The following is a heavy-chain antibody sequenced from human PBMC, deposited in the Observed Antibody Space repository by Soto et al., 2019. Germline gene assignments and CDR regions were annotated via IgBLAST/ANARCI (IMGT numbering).Heavy chain of an antibody. Sequence: SQTLSLTCAISGDSVSSNSAAWNWIRQSPSRGLEWLGRTYYRSKWYNDYAVSVKSRITINPDTSKSQFSLQLNSVTPEDTAGDSCPRPLQVVPPGKTSIWFDPWGQGS. D-gene: IGHD2-2*01. CDR1: GDSVSSNSAA. V-gene: IGHV6-1*01. CDR3: PRPLQVVPPGKTSIWFDP. J-gene: IGHJ5*02. CDR2: TYYRSKWYN.